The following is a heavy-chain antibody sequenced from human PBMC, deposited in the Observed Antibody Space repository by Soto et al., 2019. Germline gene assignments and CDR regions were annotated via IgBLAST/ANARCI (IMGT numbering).Heavy chain of an antibody. CDR1: GFTFSSYG. Sequence: PGGSLRLSCAASGFTFSSYGMHWVRQAPCKGLEWVAVIWYDGSNKYYADSVKGRFTISRDNSKNTLYLQMNSLRAEDTAVYYCARGDGPTRPFDYWGQGTLVTVSS. D-gene: IGHD6-6*01. CDR3: ARGDGPTRPFDY. V-gene: IGHV3-33*01. CDR2: IWYDGSNK. J-gene: IGHJ4*02.